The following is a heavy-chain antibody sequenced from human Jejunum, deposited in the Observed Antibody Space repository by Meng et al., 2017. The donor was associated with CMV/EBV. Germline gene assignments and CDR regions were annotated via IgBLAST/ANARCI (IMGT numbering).Heavy chain of an antibody. Sequence: QLQLQESGPGLVKPSETLSLTCAVSGASRNSDGYYWGWIRQPPGKGLEWIGSIYNSGFSYYNPSLKSRVAISKDTSKNQFSLRLSSVTAADTAVYFCAEMPTNRRLYFDNWGQGTLVTVSS. CDR2: IYNSGFS. V-gene: IGHV4-39*07. CDR3: AEMPTNRRLYFDN. D-gene: IGHD5-24*01. J-gene: IGHJ4*02. CDR1: GASRNSDGYY.